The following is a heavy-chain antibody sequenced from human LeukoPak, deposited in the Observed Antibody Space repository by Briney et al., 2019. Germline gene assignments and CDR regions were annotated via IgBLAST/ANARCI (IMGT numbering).Heavy chain of an antibody. D-gene: IGHD2-15*01. CDR3: ARGSSGGSLLLGY. J-gene: IGHJ4*02. Sequence: LSDSLSLTCTVSGGSISSYYWSWIRQPPGKGLEWIGYIYYSGSTNDNPSLKSRITISVDTSKNQFSLKLSSVTAADTAVYYCARGSSGGSLLLGYWGQGTLVTVSS. CDR2: IYYSGST. V-gene: IGHV4-59*01. CDR1: GGSISSYY.